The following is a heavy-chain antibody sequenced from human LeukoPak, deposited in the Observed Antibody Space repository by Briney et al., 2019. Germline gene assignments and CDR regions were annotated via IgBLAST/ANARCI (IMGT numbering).Heavy chain of an antibody. V-gene: IGHV4-39*07. Sequence: PSETLSLTCTVSGGSISSSSYYWGWIRQPPGKGLEWIGSIYYSGSTYYNPSLKSRVTISVDTSKNQFSLKLSSVTAADTAVYYCARVPRGNSYGYDGWFDPWGQGTLVTVSS. CDR2: IYYSGST. J-gene: IGHJ5*02. CDR1: GGSISSSSYY. D-gene: IGHD5-18*01. CDR3: ARVPRGNSYGYDGWFDP.